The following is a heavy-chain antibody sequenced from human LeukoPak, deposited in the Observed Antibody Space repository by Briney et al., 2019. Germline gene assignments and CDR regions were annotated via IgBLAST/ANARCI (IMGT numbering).Heavy chain of an antibody. CDR1: GGSISSSSYY. V-gene: IGHV4-39*01. J-gene: IGHJ5*02. D-gene: IGHD2-15*01. CDR3: ARLAPATHWP. Sequence: SETLSLTCTVSGGSISSSSYYWGWIRQPPGKGLEWIGSIYYSGSTYYNPSLKSRLTISVDTSKNQFSLTLSSVTAADTAVYYCARLAPATHWPWGQGTLVTVSS. CDR2: IYYSGST.